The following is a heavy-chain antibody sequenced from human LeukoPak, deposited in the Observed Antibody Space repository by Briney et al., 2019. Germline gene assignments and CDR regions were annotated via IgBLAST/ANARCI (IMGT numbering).Heavy chain of an antibody. J-gene: IGHJ5*02. V-gene: IGHV3-30-3*01. Sequence: GGALRLSCAASGFTFSSYAMHWVRQAPGKGLEWVAVISYDGSNKYYADSVKGRFTISRDNSKNTLYLQMNSLRAEDTAVYYCASGCSGYDPLRFDPWGQGTLVTVSS. CDR3: ASGCSGYDPLRFDP. D-gene: IGHD5-12*01. CDR1: GFTFSSYA. CDR2: ISYDGSNK.